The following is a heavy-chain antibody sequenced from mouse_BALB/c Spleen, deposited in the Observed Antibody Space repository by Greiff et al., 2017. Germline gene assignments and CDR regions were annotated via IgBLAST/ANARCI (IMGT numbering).Heavy chain of an antibody. CDR2: ISSGSSTI. V-gene: IGHV5-17*02. CDR1: GFTFSSFG. CDR3: ARREVPYDGYYGFAY. Sequence: EVHLVESGGGLVQPGGSRKLSCAASGFTFSSFGMHWVRQAPEKGLEWVAYISSGSSTIYYADTVKGRFTISRDNPKNTLFLQMTSLRSEDTAMYYCARREVPYDGYYGFAYWGQGTLVTVSA. J-gene: IGHJ3*01. D-gene: IGHD2-3*01.